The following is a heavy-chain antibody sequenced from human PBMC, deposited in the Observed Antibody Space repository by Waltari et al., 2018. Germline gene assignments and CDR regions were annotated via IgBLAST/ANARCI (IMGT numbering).Heavy chain of an antibody. J-gene: IGHJ4*01. Sequence: EVQLWESGGGLVQPGGSLRLSCEGKGFDFHGYAMSWVRQATGRGVERVYAMEDGGDFTYVADFAKGRRTIWRDNSRATVHLQVSSVRAEDTALYYCARLKRPDTSPSDAHYFDSWGHGTQVTVSS. V-gene: IGHV3-23*01. CDR2: MEDGGDFT. CDR1: GFDFHGYA. D-gene: IGHD2-21*02. CDR3: ARLKRPDTSPSDAHYFDS.